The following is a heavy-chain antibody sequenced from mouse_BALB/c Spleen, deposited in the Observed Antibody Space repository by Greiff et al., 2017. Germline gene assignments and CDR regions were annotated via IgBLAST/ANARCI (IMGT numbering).Heavy chain of an antibody. CDR3: AIEANWGYFDY. V-gene: IGHV3-6*02. D-gene: IGHD4-1*01. J-gene: IGHJ2*01. CDR2: INYDGSN. CDR1: GYSITSGYY. Sequence: EVQLVESGPGLVKPSQSLSLTCSVTGYSITSGYYWYWIRQFPGNQLEWMGYINYDGSNNYNPSLKNRISITRDTSKNQFFLQLNSVTTEDTATYYCAIEANWGYFDYWGEGTTLTVSS.